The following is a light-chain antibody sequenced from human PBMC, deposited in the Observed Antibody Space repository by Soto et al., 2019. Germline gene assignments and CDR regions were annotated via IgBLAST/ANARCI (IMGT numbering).Light chain of an antibody. CDR1: QSISSW. CDR2: DAS. J-gene: IGKJ5*01. V-gene: IGKV1-5*01. Sequence: DIQMTQSPSTLSASVGDRVTITCRASQSISSWLAWYQQKPGKAPKLLIYDASSLESGVPSRFSGSLTGTKFNPTISSLQTDDFATYYCQRYNSYSITFGQGTRLEI. CDR3: QRYNSYSIT.